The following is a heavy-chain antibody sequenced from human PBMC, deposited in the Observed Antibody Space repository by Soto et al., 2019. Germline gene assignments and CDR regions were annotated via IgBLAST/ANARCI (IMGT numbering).Heavy chain of an antibody. CDR2: ISDTGSHT. CDR3: GKNTYTASWYF. V-gene: IGHV3-23*01. J-gene: IGHJ4*02. CDR1: GFTFSSYA. D-gene: IGHD6-13*01. Sequence: EVQLLESGGGLVQPGGSLRLSCVDSGFTFSSYAMTWVRQAPGKGLEWVSSISDTGSHTYYADSVKGRCTISRDSSKNTLYLQMNSLSVEDTAVYYCGKNTYTASWYFWGQGTLVTVSS.